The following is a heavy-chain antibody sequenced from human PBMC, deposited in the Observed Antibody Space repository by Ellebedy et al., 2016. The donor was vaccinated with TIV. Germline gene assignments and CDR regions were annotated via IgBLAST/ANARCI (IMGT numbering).Heavy chain of an antibody. D-gene: IGHD3-9*01. CDR1: SYTFTSYG. CDR3: ARATGYYSFDY. Sequence: SVKVSXKASSYTFTSYGISWVRQAPGQGLEWMGGIIPIFGTANYAQKFQGRVTITADESTSTAYMELSSLRSEDTAVYYCARATGYYSFDYWGQGTLVTVSS. J-gene: IGHJ4*02. CDR2: IIPIFGTA. V-gene: IGHV1-69*13.